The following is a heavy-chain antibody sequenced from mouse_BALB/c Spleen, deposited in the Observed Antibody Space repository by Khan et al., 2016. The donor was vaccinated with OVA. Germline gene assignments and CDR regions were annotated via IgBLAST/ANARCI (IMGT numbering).Heavy chain of an antibody. Sequence: QVQLQQSGAELVRPGTSVKLSCKASGYSFTSYWMNWVKQRPGQGLEWIGIIHPSDSETKLNQKFKDKATLTVDKSSSTAYMQLRSPTSEDSAVYYCARVTTTSYWYFDVWGAGITVTVSS. CDR3: ARVTTTSYWYFDV. J-gene: IGHJ1*01. V-gene: IGHV1-61*01. D-gene: IGHD2-13*01. CDR1: GYSFTSYW. CDR2: IHPSDSET.